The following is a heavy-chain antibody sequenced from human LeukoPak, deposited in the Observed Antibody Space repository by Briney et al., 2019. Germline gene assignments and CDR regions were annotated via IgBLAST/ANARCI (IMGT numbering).Heavy chain of an antibody. CDR2: IKQDGSEK. D-gene: IGHD6-19*01. CDR3: ARDTEYSSGWYALDY. CDR1: GFTFSSYW. V-gene: IGHV3-7*01. Sequence: GGSLRLPCAASGFTFSSYWMSWVRQAPGKGLEWVANIKQDGSEKYYVDSVKGRFTISRDNAKNSLYLQMNSLRAEDTAVYYCARDTEYSSGWYALDYWGQGTLVTVSS. J-gene: IGHJ4*02.